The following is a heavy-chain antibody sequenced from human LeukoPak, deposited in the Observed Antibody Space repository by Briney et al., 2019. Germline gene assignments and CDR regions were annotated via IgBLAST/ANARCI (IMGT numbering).Heavy chain of an antibody. J-gene: IGHJ4*02. D-gene: IGHD3-22*01. V-gene: IGHV3-21*01. Sequence: PGGSLRLSCVASGFTFSSYSMNWVRQAPGKGLEWVSSISSSSSYIYYADSVKGRFTISRDNAKNSLYLQMNSLRAEDTAVYYCARDEGRDYYDSSGYPLGLFDYWGQGTLVTVSS. CDR1: GFTFSSYS. CDR3: ARDEGRDYYDSSGYPLGLFDY. CDR2: ISSSSSYI.